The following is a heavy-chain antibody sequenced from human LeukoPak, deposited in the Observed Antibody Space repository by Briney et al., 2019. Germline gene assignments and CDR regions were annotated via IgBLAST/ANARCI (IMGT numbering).Heavy chain of an antibody. D-gene: IGHD6-19*01. V-gene: IGHV3-30*18. CDR2: ISYDGSNK. CDR3: AKDGQGSGWYEGYFDY. Sequence: PGRSLRLSCAASGFTFSSYGMHWVRQAPGKGLEWVAVISYDGSNKYYADSVKGRFTISRDNSKNTLYLQMNSLRAEDTAVYYCAKDGQGSGWYEGYFDYWGQGTLVTVSS. J-gene: IGHJ4*02. CDR1: GFTFSSYG.